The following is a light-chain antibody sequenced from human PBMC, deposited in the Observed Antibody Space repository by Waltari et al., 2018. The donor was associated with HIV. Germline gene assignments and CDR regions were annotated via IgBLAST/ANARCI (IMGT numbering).Light chain of an antibody. CDR3: SSYTSSSTPV. CDR1: SRYVCVYNY. V-gene: IGLV2-14*03. Sequence: QSALTQPASVSGSPGQSITISCTGTSRYVCVYNYVSWYQQHPGKAPKLMIYDVSNRPSGVSNRFSGSKSGNTASLTISGLQAEDEADYYCSSYTSSSTPVFGTGTKVTVL. J-gene: IGLJ1*01. CDR2: DVS.